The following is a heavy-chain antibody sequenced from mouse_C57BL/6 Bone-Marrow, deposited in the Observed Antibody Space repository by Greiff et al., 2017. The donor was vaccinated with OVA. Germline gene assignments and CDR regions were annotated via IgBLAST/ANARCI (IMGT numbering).Heavy chain of an antibody. CDR3: ARENASSSPYWYFDV. CDR2: IYPGSGST. D-gene: IGHD1-1*01. J-gene: IGHJ1*03. Sequence: QVQLQQPGAELVKPGASVKMSCKASGYTFTSYWITWVKQRPGQGLEWIGDIYPGSGSTNYNEKFKSKATLTVDTSSSTASMQLNSLTSEESAVYYCARENASSSPYWYFDVWGTGTTVTVSS. CDR1: GYTFTSYW. V-gene: IGHV1-55*01.